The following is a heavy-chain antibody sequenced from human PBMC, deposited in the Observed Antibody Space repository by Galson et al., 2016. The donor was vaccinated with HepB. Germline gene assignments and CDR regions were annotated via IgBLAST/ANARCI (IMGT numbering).Heavy chain of an antibody. J-gene: IGHJ4*02. V-gene: IGHV3-33*01. Sequence: SLRLSCAASGFPFSSYGMHWVRQAPGKGLEWVGFIWHDGSNNFYEDCVKGRITISRDNSKNTVYLQMNSLRADDTAVYYCARLVLYDTSCSYYWGQGTLVSVS. CDR1: GFPFSSYG. D-gene: IGHD3-22*01. CDR3: ARLVLYDTSCSYY. CDR2: IWHDGSNN.